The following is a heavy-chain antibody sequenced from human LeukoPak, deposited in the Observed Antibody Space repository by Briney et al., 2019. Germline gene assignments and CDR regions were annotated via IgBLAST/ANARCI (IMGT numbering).Heavy chain of an antibody. V-gene: IGHV3-23*01. J-gene: IGHJ6*03. Sequence: GGSLRLSCAASGFTFSSYGMSWVRQAPGKGLEWVSAISGSGGSTYYADSVKGRFTISRDNSKNTLYLQMNSLRAEDTAVYYCAWFGTNYYYYYMDVWGKGTTVTISS. CDR3: AWFGTNYYYYYMDV. CDR2: ISGSGGST. D-gene: IGHD3-10*01. CDR1: GFTFSSYG.